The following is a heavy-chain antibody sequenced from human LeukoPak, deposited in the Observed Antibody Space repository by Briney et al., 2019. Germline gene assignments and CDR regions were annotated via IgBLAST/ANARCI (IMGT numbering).Heavy chain of an antibody. J-gene: IGHJ4*02. CDR3: ARDYRAQKGGDDYGDDY. CDR2: VSTYNDNT. Sequence: ASAKVSCKASGYTFTNYGISWVRLAPGQGLEWMGWVSTYNDNTNYAQKLQGRVTMTTDTSTTTAYMELRSLRSEDTAVYYCARDYRAQKGGDDYGDDYWGQGTLVIVSS. V-gene: IGHV1-18*04. D-gene: IGHD4-17*01. CDR1: GYTFTNYG.